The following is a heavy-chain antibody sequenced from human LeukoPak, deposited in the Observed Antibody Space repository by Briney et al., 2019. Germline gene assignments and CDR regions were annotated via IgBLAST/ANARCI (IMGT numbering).Heavy chain of an antibody. CDR1: GYSFTSYW. CDR2: IYPGDSDT. D-gene: IGHD2-15*01. V-gene: IGHV5-51*01. J-gene: IGHJ5*02. CDR3: ARSLGYCSGGSCYASWCDP. Sequence: GESPKISCKGSGYSFTSYWIGWVRQMPGKGLEWMGIIYPGDSDTRYSPSFQGQVTISADKSISTAYLQWSSLKASDTAMYYCARSLGYCSGGSCYASWCDPWGQGTLVTVSS.